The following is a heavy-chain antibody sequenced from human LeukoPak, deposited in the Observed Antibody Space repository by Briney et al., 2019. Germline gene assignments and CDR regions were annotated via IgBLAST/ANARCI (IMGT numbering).Heavy chain of an antibody. V-gene: IGHV3-30*04. J-gene: IGHJ4*02. D-gene: IGHD3-10*01. CDR1: GFTFSSYA. CDR2: ISYEGSNK. CDR3: AREFGLLWFGEPGGYFDY. Sequence: PGGSLRHSCAASGFTFSSYAMHWLRHAPGKGLEGVAVISYEGSNKYYADSVKGRFTISRDNSKNTLYLQMNSLRAEDTAVYYCAREFGLLWFGEPGGYFDYWGQGTLVTVSS.